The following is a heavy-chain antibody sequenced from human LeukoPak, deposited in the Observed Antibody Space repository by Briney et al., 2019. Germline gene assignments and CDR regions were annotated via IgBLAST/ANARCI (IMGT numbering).Heavy chain of an antibody. CDR1: GFTFSSYS. D-gene: IGHD4-17*01. J-gene: IGHJ4*02. Sequence: GGSLRLSCAASGFTFSSYSMNWVRQAPGKGLEWVSYISSSSSTIYYADSVKGRFTISRDNAKNSLYLQMNSLRAEDTAVYYCARSGDYDPTFDYWAREPWSPSPQ. V-gene: IGHV3-48*01. CDR3: ARSGDYDPTFDY. CDR2: ISSSSSTI.